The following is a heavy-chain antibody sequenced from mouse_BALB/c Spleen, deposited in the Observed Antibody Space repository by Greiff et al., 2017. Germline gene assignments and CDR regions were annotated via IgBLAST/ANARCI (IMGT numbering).Heavy chain of an antibody. D-gene: IGHD2-14*01. CDR1: GFSLTSYG. J-gene: IGHJ4*01. V-gene: IGHV2-2*02. CDR2: IWSGGST. Sequence: QVQLKEPGPGLVQPSQSLSITCTVSGFSLTSYGVHWVRQSPGKGLEWLGVIWSGGSTDYNAAFISRLSISKDNSKSQVFFKMNSLQANDTAIYYCARREVRRPYAMDYWGQGTSVTVSS. CDR3: ARREVRRPYAMDY.